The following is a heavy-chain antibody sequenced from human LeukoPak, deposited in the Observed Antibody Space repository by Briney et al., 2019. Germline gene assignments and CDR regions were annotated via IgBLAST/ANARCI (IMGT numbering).Heavy chain of an antibody. Sequence: GGSLRLSCAASGFTFSSYWMTWVRQAPEKGLEWLANIKGDGSDKNYVDSVKGRFTISRDNAKNSLFLQMSSLRGEDTALYYCATEHWGPNSWGQGTLVTVSS. V-gene: IGHV3-7*01. J-gene: IGHJ4*02. CDR3: ATEHWGPNS. CDR1: GFTFSSYW. CDR2: IKGDGSDK. D-gene: IGHD3-16*01.